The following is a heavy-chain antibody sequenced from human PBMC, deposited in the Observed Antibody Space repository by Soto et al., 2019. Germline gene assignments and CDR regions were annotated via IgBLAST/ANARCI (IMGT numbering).Heavy chain of an antibody. CDR3: ARRAYCSGNCPNWFDP. Sequence: GESLKISCEGSGYSFASYWIAWVRQMPGKGLEWMGNIYPGGSDTRYSPSFQGQVTISADKSVSTAYLQWSSLKTSDTAMYYCARRAYCSGNCPNWFDPWGQGTLVTVSS. CDR1: GYSFASYW. CDR2: IYPGGSDT. D-gene: IGHD2-21*02. V-gene: IGHV5-51*01. J-gene: IGHJ5*02.